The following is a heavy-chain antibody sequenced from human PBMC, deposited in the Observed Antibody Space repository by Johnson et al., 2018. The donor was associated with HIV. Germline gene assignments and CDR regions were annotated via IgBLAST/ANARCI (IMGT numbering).Heavy chain of an antibody. Sequence: VQLVESGGGLVQPGGSLRLSCAASGFTFSSYDMNWIRQAPGKGLEWVSYISSSDSAIWYADSVKGRFTVSRDNAKNSLYLQMNSLRAEDTAVYYCARSVNAGRPFDIWGQGTLVTVSS. D-gene: IGHD2-8*01. J-gene: IGHJ3*02. CDR1: GFTFSSYD. CDR3: ARSVNAGRPFDI. CDR2: ISSSDSAI. V-gene: IGHV3-48*04.